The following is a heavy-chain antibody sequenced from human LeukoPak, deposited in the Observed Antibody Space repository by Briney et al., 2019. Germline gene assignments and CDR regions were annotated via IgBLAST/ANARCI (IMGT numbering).Heavy chain of an antibody. CDR1: GGSISSGGYS. Sequence: SQTLSLTCAVSGGSISSGGYSWSWIRQPPGKGLEWIGYIYHSGSTYYNPSLKSRVTISVDRSKNQFSLKLSSVTAADTAVYYCAKGDITIFGVVIIDAYYFDYWGQGTLVTVSS. D-gene: IGHD3-3*01. CDR2: IYHSGST. CDR3: AKGDITIFGVVIIDAYYFDY. J-gene: IGHJ4*02. V-gene: IGHV4-30-2*01.